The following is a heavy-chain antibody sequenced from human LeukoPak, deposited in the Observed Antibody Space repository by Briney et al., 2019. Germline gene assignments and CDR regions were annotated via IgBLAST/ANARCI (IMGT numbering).Heavy chain of an antibody. V-gene: IGHV4-34*01. J-gene: IGHJ5*02. D-gene: IGHD3-22*01. CDR2: INHSGST. CDR1: GGSFSGYY. CDR3: ARHARTGSSGRYNWFDP. Sequence: PSETLSLTCAVYGGSFSGYYWSWIRQPPGKGLEWIGEINHSGSTNYNPSLKSRVTISVDTSKNQFSLKLSSVTAADTAVYYCARHARTGSSGRYNWFDPWGQGTLVTVSS.